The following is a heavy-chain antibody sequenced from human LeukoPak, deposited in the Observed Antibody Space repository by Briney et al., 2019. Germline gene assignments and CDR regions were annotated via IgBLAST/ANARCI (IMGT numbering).Heavy chain of an antibody. J-gene: IGHJ6*02. CDR2: ISAYNGNT. V-gene: IGHV1-18*01. D-gene: IGHD3-3*01. CDR3: ARDNAKIVEEWLLYQDYYYGMDV. CDR1: GYTFTSYG. Sequence: ASVKVSCEASGYTFTSYGISWVRQAPGQGLEWMGWISAYNGNTNYAQKLQGRVTMTTDTSTSTAYMELRSLRSDDTAVYYCARDNAKIVEEWLLYQDYYYGMDVWGQGTTVTVSS.